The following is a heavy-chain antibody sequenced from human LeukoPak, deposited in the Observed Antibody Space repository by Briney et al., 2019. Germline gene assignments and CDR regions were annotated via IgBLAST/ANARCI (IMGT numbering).Heavy chain of an antibody. V-gene: IGHV3-48*02. J-gene: IGHJ6*02. CDR2: ISSSSSTI. Sequence: QAGGSLRLSCAASGFTFSSYSMNWVRQAPGKGLEWVSYISSSSSTIYYADSAKGRFTISRDNAKNSLYLQMNSLRDEDTAVYYCGGGYCSGCHWGYYYYGMDVWGQGTTVTVSS. CDR1: GFTFSSYS. CDR3: GGGYCSGCHWGYYYYGMDV. D-gene: IGHD2-15*01.